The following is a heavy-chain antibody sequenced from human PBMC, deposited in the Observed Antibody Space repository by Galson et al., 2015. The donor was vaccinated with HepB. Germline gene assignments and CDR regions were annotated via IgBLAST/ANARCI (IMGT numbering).Heavy chain of an antibody. D-gene: IGHD2-2*01. J-gene: IGHJ2*01. V-gene: IGHV1-69*02. Sequence: SVKVSCKASGGTFSSYTISWVRQAPGQGLEWMGRIIPILGIANYAQKFQGRVTITADKSTSTAYMELSSLRSEDTAVYYCARAGSQVSFPEGCCSSTSCYASWYFDLWGRGTLVTVSS. CDR3: ARAGSQVSFPEGCCSSTSCYASWYFDL. CDR2: IIPILGIA. CDR1: GGTFSSYT.